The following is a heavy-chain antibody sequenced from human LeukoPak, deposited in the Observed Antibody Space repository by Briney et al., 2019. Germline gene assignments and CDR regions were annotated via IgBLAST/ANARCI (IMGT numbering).Heavy chain of an antibody. V-gene: IGHV4-39*01. CDR3: ARNNTLMMYPRGGEDKGFDY. J-gene: IGHJ4*02. CDR2: IYYSGST. Sequence: SETLSLTCTVSGGSISSGSYYWGWIRQPPGKGLEWIASIYYSGSTHYNPSLKSRVTMSVDTSKNEFSLKLSSVTAADTAVYYCARNNTLMMYPRGGEDKGFDYWGQGTLVTVSS. D-gene: IGHD2-8*01. CDR1: GGSISSGSYY.